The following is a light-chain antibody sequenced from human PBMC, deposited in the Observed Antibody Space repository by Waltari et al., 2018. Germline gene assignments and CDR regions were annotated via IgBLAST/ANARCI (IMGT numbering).Light chain of an antibody. CDR2: RNN. CDR3: AAWDDSLSGRV. V-gene: IGLV1-47*01. J-gene: IGLJ3*02. Sequence: SVLPQPPSASGTPGQRVTISCSGSSSNIGRNYVYWYQQLPGTAPKLLIYRNNQRPSRVPDRFSVSKSGTSASRAISGLRCEDEADYYCAAWDDSLSGRVFGGGTKLTVL. CDR1: SSNIGRNY.